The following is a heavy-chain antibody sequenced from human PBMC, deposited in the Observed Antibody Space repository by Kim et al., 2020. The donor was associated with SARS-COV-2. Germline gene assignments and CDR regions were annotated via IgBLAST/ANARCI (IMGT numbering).Heavy chain of an antibody. J-gene: IGHJ2*01. CDR3: ARGVSALDYGGNSEGWYFDL. V-gene: IGHV3-53*01. CDR2: IYSGGST. CDR1: GFTVSSNY. Sequence: GGSLRLSCAASGFTVSSNYMSWVRQAPGKGLEWVSVIYSGGSTYYADSVKGRFTISRDNSENTLYLQMNSLRAEDTAVYYCARGVSALDYGGNSEGWYFDLWGRGTLVTVSS. D-gene: IGHD4-17*01.